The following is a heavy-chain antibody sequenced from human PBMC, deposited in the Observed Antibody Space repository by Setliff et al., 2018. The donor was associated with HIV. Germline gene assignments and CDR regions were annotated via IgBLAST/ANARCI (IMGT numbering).Heavy chain of an antibody. Sequence: GESLKISCQSSGYSFSSNWIAWVRQMPGEGLEWMGIIYPGDSDTRYSPSLQGQVSISVDMSLNTAYLQWRSLKASDTAMYYCARLGGICSGGSCTALAYTMDVWGQGTTVTVS. V-gene: IGHV5-51*01. CDR3: ARLGGICSGGSCTALAYTMDV. CDR1: GYSFSSNW. CDR2: IYPGDSDT. J-gene: IGHJ6*02. D-gene: IGHD2-15*01.